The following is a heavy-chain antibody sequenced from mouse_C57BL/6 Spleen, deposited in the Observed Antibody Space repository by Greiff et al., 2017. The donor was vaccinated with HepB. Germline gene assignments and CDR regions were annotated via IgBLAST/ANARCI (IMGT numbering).Heavy chain of an antibody. Sequence: QVQLKESGAELVKPGASVKISCKASGHAFSSYWMNWVKQRPGKGLEWIGQIYPGDGDTNYNGKFKGKATLTADKSSSTAYMQLSSLTSEDSAVYFCARGGTLTGLDYWGQGTTLTVSS. CDR3: ARGGTLTGLDY. J-gene: IGHJ2*01. CDR1: GHAFSSYW. D-gene: IGHD4-1*01. V-gene: IGHV1-80*01. CDR2: IYPGDGDT.